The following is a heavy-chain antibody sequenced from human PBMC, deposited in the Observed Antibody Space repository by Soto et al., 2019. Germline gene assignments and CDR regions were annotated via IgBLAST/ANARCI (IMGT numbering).Heavy chain of an antibody. V-gene: IGHV4-34*01. Sequence: SETLSLTCAVYGGSFSGYYWTWIRQPPGKGLEWIGEINHSGTINFNPSLKSRLTISLDTSKKHFSLKLSSVTDADTAAYYCARADRTRVTSYSLDVWGQGTTVTVS. CDR3: ARADRTRVTSYSLDV. D-gene: IGHD2-21*02. CDR2: INHSGTI. CDR1: GGSFSGYY. J-gene: IGHJ6*02.